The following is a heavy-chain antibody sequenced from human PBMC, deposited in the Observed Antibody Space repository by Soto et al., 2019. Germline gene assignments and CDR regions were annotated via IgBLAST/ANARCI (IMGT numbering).Heavy chain of an antibody. CDR1: GFTFFSYA. D-gene: IGHD2-15*01. CDR3: ATPIGKEHCSGGSCYPGGDY. V-gene: IGHV3-23*01. CDR2: ISGSGGST. Sequence: EVQLLESGGGLVQPGGSLRLSCAASGFTFFSYAMTWVRQAPGRGLEWVSGISGSGGSTDYADSVKGRFTISRDNSKNTLYLQMNSLRAEDTAVYFCATPIGKEHCSGGSCYPGGDYWGQGTLVTVSS. J-gene: IGHJ4*02.